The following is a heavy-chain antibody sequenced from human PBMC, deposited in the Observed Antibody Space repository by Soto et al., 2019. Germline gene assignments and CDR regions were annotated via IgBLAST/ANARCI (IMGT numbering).Heavy chain of an antibody. J-gene: IGHJ3*01. CDR1: GFTFSSYG. D-gene: IGHD3-22*01. CDR3: AAGRDYYISPR. Sequence: QVQLVESGGGVVQPGRSLRLSCAASGFTFSSYGMHWVRQAPGKGLGWVAVIWYDGSNKYYADSVKGRFTISRDNSKSSLYLHMHTLSAQDTAVYYSAAGRDYYISPRWGHQTMV. CDR2: IWYDGSNK. V-gene: IGHV3-33*03.